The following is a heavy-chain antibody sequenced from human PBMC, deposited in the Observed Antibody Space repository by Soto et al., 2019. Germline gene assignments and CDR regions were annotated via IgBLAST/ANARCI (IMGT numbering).Heavy chain of an antibody. V-gene: IGHV3-23*01. CDR2: ISGSGGST. CDR1: GFTFSSYA. J-gene: IGHJ6*02. CDR3: AKDISLAASKIYYYYYGMDV. D-gene: IGHD6-6*01. Sequence: EGSLRLSCAASGFTFSSYAMSWVRQAPGKGLEWVSAISGSGGSTYYADSVKGRFTISRDNSKNTLYLQMNSLRAEDTAVYYSAKDISLAASKIYYYYYGMDVCRQLSTVTVSS.